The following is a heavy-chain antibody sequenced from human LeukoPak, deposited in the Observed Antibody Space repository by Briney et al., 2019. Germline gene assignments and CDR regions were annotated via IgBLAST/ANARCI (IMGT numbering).Heavy chain of an antibody. Sequence: PGGSLRLSCSASGFTFSGYAMHWVRQAPGKGLEYVSAISTNGGSTYYADSVKGRFTISRDNSKNTMYLQMSSLRAEDTAVYYCVKDQTVVVTAVLSDWGQGTLVTVSS. CDR1: GFTFSGYA. V-gene: IGHV3-64D*09. CDR3: VKDQTVVVTAVLSD. J-gene: IGHJ4*02. CDR2: ISTNGGST. D-gene: IGHD2-21*02.